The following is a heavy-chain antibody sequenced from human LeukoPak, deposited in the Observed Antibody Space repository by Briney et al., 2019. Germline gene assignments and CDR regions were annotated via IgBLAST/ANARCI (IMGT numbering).Heavy chain of an antibody. CDR3: ARGLGQAWSGSHDAFDI. Sequence: SETLSLTCTVSGGSISSYYWSWIRQPPGKGLEWIRYIYYSGSTNYNPSLKSRVTISVDTSKNQFSLKLSSVTAADTAVYYCARGLGQAWSGSHDAFDIWGQGTMVTVSS. CDR2: IYYSGST. V-gene: IGHV4-59*01. J-gene: IGHJ3*02. CDR1: GGSISSYY. D-gene: IGHD3-3*01.